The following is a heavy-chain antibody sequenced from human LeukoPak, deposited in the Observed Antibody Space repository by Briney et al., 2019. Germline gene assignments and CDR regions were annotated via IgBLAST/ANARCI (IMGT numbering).Heavy chain of an antibody. Sequence: GGSLRLSCAVSGFIFSSNSMNWVRQAPGKGLEWISYISSGGSTIYYADSVKGRFTISRDNAKTSLYLQMNSLRAEDTAMYYCTTSDCEYWGQGTLVTVSS. J-gene: IGHJ4*02. V-gene: IGHV3-48*01. CDR3: TTSDCEY. CDR1: GFIFSSNS. CDR2: ISSGGSTI.